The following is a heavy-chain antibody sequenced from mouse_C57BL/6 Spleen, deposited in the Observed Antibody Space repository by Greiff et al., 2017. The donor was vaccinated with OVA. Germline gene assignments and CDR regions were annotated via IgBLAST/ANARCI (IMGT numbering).Heavy chain of an antibody. CDR1: GFSLTSYG. CDR3: ARRGYGSSYGSAMDY. CDR2: IWSGGST. Sequence: QVQLQQSGPGLVQPSQSLSITCTVSGFSLTSYGVHWVRQSPGKGLEWLGVIWSGGSTDYNAAFISRLSISKDNSKSQVFFKMNSLQADDTAIYYCARRGYGSSYGSAMDYWGQGTSVTVSS. D-gene: IGHD1-1*01. J-gene: IGHJ4*01. V-gene: IGHV2-2*01.